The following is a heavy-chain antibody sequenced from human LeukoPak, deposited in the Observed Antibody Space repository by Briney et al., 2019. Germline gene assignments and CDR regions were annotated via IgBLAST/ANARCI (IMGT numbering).Heavy chain of an antibody. CDR2: MSDSGVSS. D-gene: IGHD6-13*01. V-gene: IGHV3-23*01. CDR3: AKASAGSSWYLGDDY. CDR1: GFTFSSYA. Sequence: GGSLRLSCAASGFTFSSYAMSWVRQAPGKGLEWVSGMSDSGVSSYYADSVKGRFTISRDNSKNTLYLQMNSLRAGDTAVYYCAKASAGSSWYLGDDYWGQGTLVTVSS. J-gene: IGHJ4*02.